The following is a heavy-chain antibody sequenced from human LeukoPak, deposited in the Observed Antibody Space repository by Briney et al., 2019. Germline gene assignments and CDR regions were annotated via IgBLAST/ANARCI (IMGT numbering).Heavy chain of an antibody. V-gene: IGHV1-2*02. Sequence: ASVKVSCKATGYTFTGYYMHWVRQVPGQQPEWMGWINPNSGGTKYAEKFEGRVTLTRDTSITTMYMELRGLTSDDMAVYSCARDAASWSGYHALDYWGQGTLVTASS. CDR3: ARDAASWSGYHALDY. CDR2: INPNSGGT. J-gene: IGHJ4*02. D-gene: IGHD3-3*01. CDR1: GYTFTGYY.